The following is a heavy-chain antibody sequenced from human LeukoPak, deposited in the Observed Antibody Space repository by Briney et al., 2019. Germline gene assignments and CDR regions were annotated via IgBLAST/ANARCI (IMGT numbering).Heavy chain of an antibody. D-gene: IGHD3-9*01. J-gene: IGHJ4*02. Sequence: GRSLRLSCAASGFTFDDYAMHWVRQAPGKGLEWVSSITASSTAIYSADSVKGRFTISRDNAKNFLYLQMNSLRAEDTAVYYCARTYYDILTGYNPYFDYWGQGILVTVSS. CDR2: ITASSTAI. V-gene: IGHV3-21*01. CDR1: GFTFDDYA. CDR3: ARTYYDILTGYNPYFDY.